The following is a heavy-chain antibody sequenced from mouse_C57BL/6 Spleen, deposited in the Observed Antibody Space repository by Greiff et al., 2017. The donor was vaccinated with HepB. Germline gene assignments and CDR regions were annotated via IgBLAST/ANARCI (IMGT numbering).Heavy chain of an antibody. D-gene: IGHD2-1*01. CDR3: ARLIYYGNLYYFDY. V-gene: IGHV1-69*01. CDR1: GYTFTSYW. J-gene: IGHJ2*01. CDR2: IDPSDSYT. Sequence: QVQLQQPGAELVMPGASVKLSCKASGYTFTSYWMHWVKQRPGQGLEWIGEIDPSDSYTNYNQKFKGKSTLTVDKSSSTAYMQLSSLTSEDSAVYYCARLIYYGNLYYFDYWGQGTTLTVSS.